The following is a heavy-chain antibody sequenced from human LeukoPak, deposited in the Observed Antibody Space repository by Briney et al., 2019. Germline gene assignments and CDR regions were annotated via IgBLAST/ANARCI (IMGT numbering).Heavy chain of an antibody. D-gene: IGHD2-2*01. CDR1: GGSISSYY. Sequence: SETLSLTCTVSGGSISSYYWSWIRQPPGKGLEWMGNIYYSGSTNYNPSLKSRVTISVDTSKNQFSLKLSSVTAADTAVYYCARGGAVVPAAVLGLGYYYYMDVWGKGTTVTVSS. CDR2: IYYSGST. CDR3: ARGGAVVPAAVLGLGYYYYMDV. V-gene: IGHV4-59*01. J-gene: IGHJ6*03.